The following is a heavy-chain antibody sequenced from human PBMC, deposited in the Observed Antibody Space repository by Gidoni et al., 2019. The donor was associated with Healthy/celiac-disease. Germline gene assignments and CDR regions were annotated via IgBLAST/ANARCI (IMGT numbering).Heavy chain of an antibody. CDR3: ARTYGYSGYDPRWWFDP. J-gene: IGHJ5*02. D-gene: IGHD5-12*01. V-gene: IGHV2-26*01. CDR2: IFSNDEK. Sequence: QVTLKESGPVLVKPTETLPLTCTVSGFSLSNARMGVSWIRQHPGKALEWLSHIFSNDEKSYSTSLKSRLTISKDTSKSQVFLTMTNMDPVDTATYYCARTYGYSGYDPRWWFDPWGQGTLVTVSS. CDR1: GFSLSNARMG.